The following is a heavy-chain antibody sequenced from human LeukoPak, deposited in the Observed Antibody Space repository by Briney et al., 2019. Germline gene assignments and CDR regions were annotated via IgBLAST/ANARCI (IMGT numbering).Heavy chain of an antibody. CDR2: IYYSGST. CDR1: GGSISSNTYY. J-gene: IGHJ4*02. CDR3: ARSPLITFGGANYYFDY. V-gene: IGHV4-39*01. Sequence: PSETLSLTCTVSGGSISSNTYYWGWLRQPPGKGLEWIGSIYYSGSTYYNPSLKSRVTVSVDTSKNQFSLKLSSVTAADTAVYYCARSPLITFGGANYYFDYWGQGTLVTVSS. D-gene: IGHD3-16*01.